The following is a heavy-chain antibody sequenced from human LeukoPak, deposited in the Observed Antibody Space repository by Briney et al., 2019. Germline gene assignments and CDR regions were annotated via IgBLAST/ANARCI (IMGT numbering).Heavy chain of an antibody. J-gene: IGHJ4*02. D-gene: IGHD3-10*01. CDR3: ARRGGSGRSFDY. V-gene: IGHV4-61*01. CDR2: IYFTGST. Sequence: SETLSLTCTVSGGSVSSGTYYWSWIRQPPGKGLEWIGYIYFTGSTNYNPSLKSRLTISVDTSKNQFSLKLSSVTAADTAVYYCARRGGSGRSFDYWGQGTLVTVSS. CDR1: GGSVSSGTYY.